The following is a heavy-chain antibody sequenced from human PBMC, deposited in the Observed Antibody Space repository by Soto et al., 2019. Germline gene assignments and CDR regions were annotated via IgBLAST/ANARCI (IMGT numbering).Heavy chain of an antibody. D-gene: IGHD6-13*01. CDR3: ARIYYSSILVHNDY. J-gene: IGHJ4*02. CDR2: ISSSGSTI. CDR1: GFTFMSNA. V-gene: IGHV3-48*04. Sequence: EVQLLESGGGLVQPGGSLRLSCVASGFTFMSNAMSWVRQAPGKGLEWVSYISSSGSTIYYADSVKGRFTISRDNAKNSLYLQMNSLRAEDTAVYYCARIYYSSILVHNDYWGQGTLVTVSS.